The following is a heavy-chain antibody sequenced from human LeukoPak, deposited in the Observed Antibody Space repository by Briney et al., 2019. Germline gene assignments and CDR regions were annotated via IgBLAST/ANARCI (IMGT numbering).Heavy chain of an antibody. CDR3: ARVFPRDGRAAAGTDY. CDR1: GFTFSSYS. CDR2: IGSSSSYI. Sequence: PGGSLRLSCAASGFTFSSYSMNWVRQAPGKGLEWVSSIGSSSSYIYYADSVKGRFTISRDNAKNSLYLQMNSLRAEDTAVYYCARVFPRDGRAAAGTDYWGQGTLVTVSS. V-gene: IGHV3-21*01. D-gene: IGHD6-13*01. J-gene: IGHJ4*02.